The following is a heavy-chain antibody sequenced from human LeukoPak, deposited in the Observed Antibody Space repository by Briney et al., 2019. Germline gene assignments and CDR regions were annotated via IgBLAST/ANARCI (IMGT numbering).Heavy chain of an antibody. CDR2: ISSNDSTI. D-gene: IGHD4-4*01. V-gene: IGHV3-11*01. J-gene: IGHJ4*02. CDR1: GFSFSDYY. Sequence: GGSLRLSCAASGFSFSDYYMNWIRQAPGKGLEWVSYISSNDSTIYCAESVKGRFTISRDNAKNSLYLQMNSLRVEDTAVYYCARGYSKDYWGQGTLVTVSS. CDR3: ARGYSKDY.